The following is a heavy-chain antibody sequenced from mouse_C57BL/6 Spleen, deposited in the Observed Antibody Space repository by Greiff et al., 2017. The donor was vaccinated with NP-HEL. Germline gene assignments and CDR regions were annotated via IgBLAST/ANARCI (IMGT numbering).Heavy chain of an antibody. Sequence: QVQLKESGAELVRPGASVTLSCKASGYTFTDYEMHWVKQTPVHGLEWIGAIDPETGGTAYNQKFKGKAILTADKSSSTAYMELRSLTSEDSAVYYCTRPITTVVATRGFDAMDYWGQGTSVTVSS. CDR3: TRPITTVVATRGFDAMDY. V-gene: IGHV1-15*01. CDR1: GYTFTDYE. D-gene: IGHD1-1*01. CDR2: IDPETGGT. J-gene: IGHJ4*01.